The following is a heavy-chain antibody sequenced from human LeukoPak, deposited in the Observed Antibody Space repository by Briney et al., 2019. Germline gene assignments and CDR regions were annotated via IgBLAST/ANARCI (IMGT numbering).Heavy chain of an antibody. Sequence: SQTLSLTCAVSGGSISSGGYSWSWIRQPPGKGLEWIGYIYYSGSTNYNPSLKSRVTISVDTSKNQFSLKLSSVTAADTAVYYCARSIAAAGTSYYGMDVWGQGTTVTVSS. D-gene: IGHD6-13*01. J-gene: IGHJ6*02. CDR2: IYYSGST. V-gene: IGHV4-30-4*07. CDR3: ARSIAAAGTSYYGMDV. CDR1: GGSISSGGYS.